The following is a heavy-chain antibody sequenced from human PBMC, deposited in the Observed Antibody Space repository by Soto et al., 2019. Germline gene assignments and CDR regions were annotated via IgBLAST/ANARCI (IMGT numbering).Heavy chain of an antibody. J-gene: IGHJ5*02. CDR1: AYTFTSYD. Sequence: GASVKVSCKAAAYTFTSYDTNCVRQATGQDFEWMGWMNPNNGNTAYAQKFQGRVTMTRDTSKNQFSLKLSSVTAADTAVYYCARVAIFGVVTLSLWFDPWGQGTLVTVSS. D-gene: IGHD3-3*01. CDR3: ARVAIFGVVTLSLWFDP. V-gene: IGHV1-8*01. CDR2: MNPNNGNT.